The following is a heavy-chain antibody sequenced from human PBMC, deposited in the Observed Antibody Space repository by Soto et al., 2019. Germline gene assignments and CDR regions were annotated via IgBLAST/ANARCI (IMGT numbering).Heavy chain of an antibody. CDR3: ARAGRITMIVVVPFGAFDI. Sequence: ASVKVSCKASGYTFTSYYMHCVRQAPGQVLEWMGIINPSGGSTSYAQKFQGRVTMTRDTSTSTVYMELSSLRSEDTAVYYCARAGRITMIVVVPFGAFDIWGQGTMVTVS. CDR2: INPSGGST. CDR1: GYTFTSYY. D-gene: IGHD3-22*01. V-gene: IGHV1-46*01. J-gene: IGHJ3*02.